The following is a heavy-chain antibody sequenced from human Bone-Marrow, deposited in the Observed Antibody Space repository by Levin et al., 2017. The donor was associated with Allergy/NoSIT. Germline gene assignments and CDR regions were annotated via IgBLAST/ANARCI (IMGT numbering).Heavy chain of an antibody. Sequence: SQTLSLTCTVSGGSISSGDYYWSWIRQPPGKGLEWIGYIFFTGSSYFNPSLKSRLSISVDMSKNQFSLKLTSVTAADTAVYYCARAAPPYYDSTGYYVDYWGQGTLVTVSS. CDR3: ARAAPPYYDSTGYYVDY. J-gene: IGHJ4*02. V-gene: IGHV4-30-4*01. CDR2: IFFTGSS. D-gene: IGHD3-22*01. CDR1: GGSISSGDYY.